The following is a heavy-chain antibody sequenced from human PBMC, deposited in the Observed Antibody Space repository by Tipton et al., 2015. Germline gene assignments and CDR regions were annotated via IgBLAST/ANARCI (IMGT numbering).Heavy chain of an antibody. D-gene: IGHD3-9*01. CDR1: GYSISSGYY. V-gene: IGHV4-38-2*01. J-gene: IGHJ4*02. CDR2: IFHRGDT. CDR3: ACHDYDLLTRDYQTVDY. Sequence: GLVKPSETLSLTCDVSGYSISSGYYWGWIRQPPGKGLEWIGSIFHRGDTYSNPSLKSRVTISADTSKNQFSLRLTSVTAADTAVYYCACHDYDLLTRDYQTVDYWGQGTRVTVSS.